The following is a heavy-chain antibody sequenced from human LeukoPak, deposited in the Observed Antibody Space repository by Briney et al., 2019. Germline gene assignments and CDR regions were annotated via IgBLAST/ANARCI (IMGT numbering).Heavy chain of an antibody. CDR3: VREQPGDGWSGFDY. V-gene: IGHV3-30*15. CDR2: ISDDGTRQ. CDR1: GFTFRSYA. D-gene: IGHD6-19*01. J-gene: IGHJ4*02. Sequence: GGSLRLSCAASGFTFRSYALHWVRQAPGKGLEWVAVISDDGTRQHYADFLGGRFTISRDNSKNTVSLQMSSLTSEGTAVYFCVREQPGDGWSGFDYWGQGNLVTVSS.